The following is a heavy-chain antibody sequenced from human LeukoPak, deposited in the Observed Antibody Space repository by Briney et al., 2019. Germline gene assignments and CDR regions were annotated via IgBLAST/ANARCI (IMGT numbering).Heavy chain of an antibody. CDR1: GFTFSDYY. J-gene: IGHJ4*02. D-gene: IGHD2-15*01. CDR3: ARDKGGGGSPTRAGGYFDY. V-gene: IGHV3-11*06. CDR2: ISSSSSYT. Sequence: GGSLRLSCAASGFTFSDYYMSWIRQAPGKGLEWVSYISSSSSYTNYADSVQGRFTISRDNAKNSLYLQMNSLSAEDTAVYYCARDKGGGGSPTRAGGYFDYWGQGTLVTVSS.